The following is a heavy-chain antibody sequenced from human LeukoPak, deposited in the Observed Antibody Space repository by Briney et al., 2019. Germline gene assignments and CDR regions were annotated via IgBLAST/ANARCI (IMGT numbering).Heavy chain of an antibody. J-gene: IGHJ4*02. CDR1: GFIFSDYS. CDR3: ARGVPTGIDYFDS. CDR2: IDSSSNYI. V-gene: IGHV3-21*01. D-gene: IGHD1-1*01. Sequence: GGSLRLSCAVSGFIFSDYSMNWVRQAPGKGLEWVSSIDSSSNYIYYADSVRGRFTISRDNAKNSLYLQMNSLRVEDTAVYYCARGVPTGIDYFDSWGQGTLVTVSS.